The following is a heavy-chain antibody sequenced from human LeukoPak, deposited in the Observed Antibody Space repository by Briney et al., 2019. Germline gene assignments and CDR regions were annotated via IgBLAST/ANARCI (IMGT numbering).Heavy chain of an antibody. CDR1: GYTLTELS. D-gene: IGHD6-19*01. J-gene: IGHJ4*02. CDR2: FDPEDGET. V-gene: IGHV1-24*01. Sequence: ASVKVSCKVSGYTLTELSMHWVRQAPGKGLEWMGGFDPEDGETIYAQKFQGRVTMTEDTSTDTAYMELSSLRSEDTAVYYCATHLIYSSGWYEWGQGTLVTVSS. CDR3: ATHLIYSSGWYE.